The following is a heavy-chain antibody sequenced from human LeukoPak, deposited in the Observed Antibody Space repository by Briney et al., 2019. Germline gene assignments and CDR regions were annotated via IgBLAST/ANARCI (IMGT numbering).Heavy chain of an antibody. J-gene: IGHJ6*03. CDR3: ARAYQLLFSFDYYYYMDV. Sequence: GGSLRLSCAASGFTFSDYDMSWTRQAPGKGLEWVSYISSSGSTIYYADSVKGRFTISRDNAKNSLYLQMNSLRAEDTAVYYCARAYQLLFSFDYYYYMDVWGKGTTVTVSS. V-gene: IGHV3-11*01. CDR1: GFTFSDYD. D-gene: IGHD2-2*01. CDR2: ISSSGSTI.